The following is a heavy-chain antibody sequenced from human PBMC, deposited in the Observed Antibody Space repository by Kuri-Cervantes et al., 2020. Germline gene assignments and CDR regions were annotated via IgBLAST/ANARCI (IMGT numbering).Heavy chain of an antibody. CDR3: ARDYDATIFGVVTPGNFDY. D-gene: IGHD3-3*01. J-gene: IGHJ4*02. V-gene: IGHV3-11*01. Sequence: GESLKISCAASGFTFSDYYMSWIRQAPGKGLEWVSYISSSGSTIYYADSVKGRFTISRDNAKNSLYLQMNSLRAEDTAVYYCARDYDATIFGVVTPGNFDYWGQGTLVTVSS. CDR2: ISSSGSTI. CDR1: GFTFSDYY.